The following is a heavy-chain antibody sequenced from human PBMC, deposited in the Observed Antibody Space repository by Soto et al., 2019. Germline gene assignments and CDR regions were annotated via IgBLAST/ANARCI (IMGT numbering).Heavy chain of an antibody. D-gene: IGHD2-15*01. Sequence: PSETLSLTCTVSGGSISSGGYYWSWIRQHPGKGLEWIGYIYYSGSTYYNPSLKSRVTISADTSKNQFSLKLSSVTAADTAVYYCARGVDIVVVVAATPGWFDPWGQGTLVTVSS. J-gene: IGHJ5*02. CDR1: GGSISSGGYY. CDR2: IYYSGST. V-gene: IGHV4-31*03. CDR3: ARGVDIVVVVAATPGWFDP.